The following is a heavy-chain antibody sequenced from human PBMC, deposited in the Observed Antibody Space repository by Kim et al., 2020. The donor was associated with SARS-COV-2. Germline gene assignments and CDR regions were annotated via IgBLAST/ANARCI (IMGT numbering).Heavy chain of an antibody. J-gene: IGHJ6*02. CDR3: ARISSEIKNGMDV. Sequence: ASVTVSCKTSGYTFTSYGLNWLRQAPGQGLEWMGWINTDTGDATYAQAFTGRFVLSMESSVSTSYLQISSLKADDTAIYYCARISSEIKNGMDVWGQGTT. V-gene: IGHV7-4-1*02. CDR1: GYTFTSYG. CDR2: INTDTGDA.